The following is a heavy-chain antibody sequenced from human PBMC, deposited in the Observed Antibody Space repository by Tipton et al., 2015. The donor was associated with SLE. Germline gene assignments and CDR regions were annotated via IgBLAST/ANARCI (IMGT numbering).Heavy chain of an antibody. V-gene: IGHV4-34*01. CDR3: AREGRHGYSYGAFDY. CDR1: GGTSRDYF. J-gene: IGHJ4*02. D-gene: IGHD5-24*01. CDR2: VSHRGTT. Sequence: LSCAVYGGTSRDYFWSWIRQPPGKGLEWIGEVSHRGTTNYNPSLDSRVTISLDRFNNQFTLKMTSVTAADTAVYYCAREGRHGYSYGAFDYWGQGTLVTVSS.